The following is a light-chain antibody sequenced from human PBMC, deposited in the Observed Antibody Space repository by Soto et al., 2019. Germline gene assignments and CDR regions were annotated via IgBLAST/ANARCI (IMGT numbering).Light chain of an antibody. Sequence: QSVLTQPPSVSGAPGQRVTISCTGSSSNIGAGYDVHWYQQLPGTAPKLLIYGNSNRPSGVPDRISGSKSGTSASLAITGLRAEDGADYNGQSFNNSVGGFVFGTGTNRTVL. J-gene: IGLJ1*01. V-gene: IGLV1-40*01. CDR3: QSFNNSVGGFV. CDR2: GNS. CDR1: SSNIGAGYD.